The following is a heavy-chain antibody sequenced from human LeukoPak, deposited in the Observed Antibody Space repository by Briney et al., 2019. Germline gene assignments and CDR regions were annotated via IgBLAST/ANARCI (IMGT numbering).Heavy chain of an antibody. V-gene: IGHV1-18*01. CDR3: ARDYYSSSWYVPGGFDP. Sequence: ASVKVSCKASGYTFTSYGISWVRQAPGQGLEWMGWSSAYNGNTNYAQKLQGRVTMTTDTSTSTAYMELRSLRSDDTAVYYCARDYYSSSWYVPGGFDPWGQGTLVTVSS. D-gene: IGHD6-13*01. J-gene: IGHJ5*02. CDR2: SSAYNGNT. CDR1: GYTFTSYG.